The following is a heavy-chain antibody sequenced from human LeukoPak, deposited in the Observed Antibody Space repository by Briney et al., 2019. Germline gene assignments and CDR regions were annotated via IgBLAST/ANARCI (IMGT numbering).Heavy chain of an antibody. CDR2: ISGSGGST. CDR1: GFTFSSYA. D-gene: IGHD5-12*01. V-gene: IGHV3-23*01. Sequence: GGSLRLSCAASGFTFSSYAMSWVRQAPGKGLEWVSAISGSGGSTYYADSVKGRFTISRDNSKNTLYLQMNSLRAEDTAVYYCAKVIRAAKIYSGSDYWGQGTLVTVSS. J-gene: IGHJ4*02. CDR3: AKVIRAAKIYSGSDY.